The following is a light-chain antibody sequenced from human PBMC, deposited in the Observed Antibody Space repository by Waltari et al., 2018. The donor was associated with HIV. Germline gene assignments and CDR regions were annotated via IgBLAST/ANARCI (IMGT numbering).Light chain of an antibody. CDR3: QSYDSSNQWV. CDR2: EDN. CDR1: SGSIASNF. V-gene: IGLV6-57*01. J-gene: IGLJ3*02. Sequence: NFMLAQPHSVSGSPGKTVTMSCTRSSGSIASNFVQWYRQRPDSSPTIVIYEDNQRPSGVPVRFSCSIDSSSNSASLTISGLKTEDEADYYCQSYDSSNQWVFGGGTKLTVL.